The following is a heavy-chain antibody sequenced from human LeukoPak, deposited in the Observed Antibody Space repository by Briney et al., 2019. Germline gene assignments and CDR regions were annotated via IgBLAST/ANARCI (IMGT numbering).Heavy chain of an antibody. Sequence: SETLSLTCTVSGGSINSYWSWIRQPAGKGLEWIGRITGSGTITYNPALQSRLSISIDTSKNQFSLKLMSVTAADTAVYYCARDNSVEDTAWWFDPWGQGTLVTVSP. CDR2: ITGSGTI. J-gene: IGHJ5*02. V-gene: IGHV4-4*07. D-gene: IGHD4-23*01. CDR3: ARDNSVEDTAWWFDP. CDR1: GGSINSY.